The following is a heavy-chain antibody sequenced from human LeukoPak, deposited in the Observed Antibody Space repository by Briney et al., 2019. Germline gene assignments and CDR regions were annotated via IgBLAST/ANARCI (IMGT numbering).Heavy chain of an antibody. D-gene: IGHD5-12*01. CDR3: ARGKGYSDFDY. Sequence: ASVKVSCKASGYTFTGYYMRWVRQAPGQGLEWMERINPNSGGTNYAQKFQGRVTMTRDTSTSTAYMELSRLRSDDTAVYYCARGKGYSDFDYWGQGTLVTVSS. CDR1: GYTFTGYY. V-gene: IGHV1-2*06. CDR2: INPNSGGT. J-gene: IGHJ4*02.